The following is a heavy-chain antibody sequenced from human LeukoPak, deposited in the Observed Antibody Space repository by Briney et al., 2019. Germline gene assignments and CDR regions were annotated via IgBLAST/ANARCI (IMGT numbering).Heavy chain of an antibody. CDR1: GFTFSSYG. D-gene: IGHD6-19*01. Sequence: PGRSLRLSCAASGFTFSSYGMHWVRQAPGKGLEWVAVISYDGSNKYYADSVKGRLTISRDNSKNTLYLQMNSLRPEDTAVYYCARDSGRYISGQGPYYHHGMDVWGQGTTVTVSS. CDR3: ARDSGRYISGQGPYYHHGMDV. CDR2: ISYDGSNK. J-gene: IGHJ6*02. V-gene: IGHV3-30*03.